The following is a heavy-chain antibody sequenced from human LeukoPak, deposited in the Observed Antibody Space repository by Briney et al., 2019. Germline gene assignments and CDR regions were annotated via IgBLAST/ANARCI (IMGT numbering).Heavy chain of an antibody. Sequence: GGSLRLSCAASGFTFSDYYMSWIRQAPGKGLECVSYISSSGNTTYHADSVKGRFTISRDNAKNSLYLQMNSLRAEDTAVYYCARDLFGYSSSWYGGYWGQGTLVTVSS. CDR3: ARDLFGYSSSWYGGY. J-gene: IGHJ4*02. CDR2: ISSSGNTT. V-gene: IGHV3-11*04. CDR1: GFTFSDYY. D-gene: IGHD6-13*01.